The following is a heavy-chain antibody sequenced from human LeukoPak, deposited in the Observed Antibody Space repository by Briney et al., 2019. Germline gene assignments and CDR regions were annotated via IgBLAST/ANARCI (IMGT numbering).Heavy chain of an antibody. CDR1: GYSFTSYW. CDR3: ARQDSSSWYSDY. CDR2: IYPGDSDT. V-gene: IGHV5-51*01. Sequence: GESLKISCKDSGYSFTSYWIAWVRQMPGKGLEWMGVIYPGDSDTRYSPSFQGQVTISADKSINTAYLQWSSLKASDTAVYYCARQDSSSWYSDYWGQGTLVTVSS. J-gene: IGHJ4*02. D-gene: IGHD6-13*01.